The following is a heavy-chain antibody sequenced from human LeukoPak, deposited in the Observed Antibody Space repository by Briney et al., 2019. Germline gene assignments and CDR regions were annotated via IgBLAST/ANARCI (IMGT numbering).Heavy chain of an antibody. CDR3: ARDVSAGEYSSLGDAFDI. CDR2: ISSSSSYI. J-gene: IGHJ3*02. D-gene: IGHD6-6*01. Sequence: PGGSLRLSCAASGFTFSSYSMNWVRQAPGKGLEWVSSISSSSSYIYYADSVEGRFTISRDNAKNLLYLQMNSLRAEDTAVYYCARDVSAGEYSSLGDAFDIWGQGTMVTVSS. CDR1: GFTFSSYS. V-gene: IGHV3-21*01.